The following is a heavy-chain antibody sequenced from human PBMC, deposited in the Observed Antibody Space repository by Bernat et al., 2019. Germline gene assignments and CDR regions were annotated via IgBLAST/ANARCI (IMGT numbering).Heavy chain of an antibody. V-gene: IGHV4-59*08. J-gene: IGHJ6*02. CDR2: IYYSGST. CDR3: ARHDKPPPISYGMDV. CDR1: GGSISSYY. D-gene: IGHD3-22*01. Sequence: QVQLQESGPGLVKPSETLSLTCTVSGGSISSYYWSWIRQPLGKGLEWIGYIYYSGSTNYNPSLKSRVTISVDTSKNQFSLKLSSVTAADTAVYYCARHDKPPPISYGMDVWGQGTTVTVSS.